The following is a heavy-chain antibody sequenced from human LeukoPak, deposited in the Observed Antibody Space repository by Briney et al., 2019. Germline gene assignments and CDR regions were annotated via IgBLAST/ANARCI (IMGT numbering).Heavy chain of an antibody. CDR3: AKGYCSSTSCYNWFDP. CDR1: GGSISSYY. Sequence: PSQTLSLTCTVAGGSISSYYWSWIRQPPGKGLEWIGYIFYIGSTNYNPSLKSRVTISVDTSKTQFSLKLSSVTAADTAVYYCAKGYCSSTSCYNWFDPWGQGTLVTVSS. CDR2: IFYIGST. D-gene: IGHD2-2*01. J-gene: IGHJ5*02. V-gene: IGHV4-59*01.